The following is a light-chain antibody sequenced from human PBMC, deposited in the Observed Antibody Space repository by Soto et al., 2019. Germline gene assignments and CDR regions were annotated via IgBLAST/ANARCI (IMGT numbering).Light chain of an antibody. CDR2: EVT. Sequence: QSALTQPASVSGSPEQSITISCTGTSSDIGGYKYVSWYQQHPGKAPKLIIYEVTNRPSGVSDRFSGSKSGNTASLTISGLQAEDEADYYCSSYTIYSTLLLFGGGTQLTVL. CDR3: SSYTIYSTLLL. V-gene: IGLV2-14*01. CDR1: SSDIGGYKY. J-gene: IGLJ2*01.